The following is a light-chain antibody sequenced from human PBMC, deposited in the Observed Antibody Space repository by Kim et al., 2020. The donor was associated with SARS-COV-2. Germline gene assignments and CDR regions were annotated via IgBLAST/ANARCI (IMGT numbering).Light chain of an antibody. J-gene: IGLJ2*01. V-gene: IGLV3-21*04. CDR1: KVGRKG. CDR2: YDS. CDR3: QVWDTITDRAI. Sequence: ATGKKTRITCGGEKVGRKGVHWDQQKPGQAPVLVIYYDSDRPSGIPERFSGSNSGSTATLTISRVEAGDEADCYCQVWDTITDRAIFGGGAQLTVL.